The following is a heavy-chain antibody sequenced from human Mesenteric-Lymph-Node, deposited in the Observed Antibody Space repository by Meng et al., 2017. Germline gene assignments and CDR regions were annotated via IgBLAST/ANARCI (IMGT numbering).Heavy chain of an antibody. CDR2: TSYRSKWYN. J-gene: IGHJ4*02. CDR1: GDSVSSNSAA. D-gene: IGHD1-26*01. V-gene: IGHV6-1*01. Sequence: QVKIHDYGTGLVKSSPPCSLHCVISGDSVSSNSAAWNWFRQSPSMGFEWLGRTSYRSKWYNDYAVSVKSRITINPATTKKQFSLHLSSVAPEDTAVYYCARDRGSNYPFDYWGQGTLVTVSS. CDR3: ARDRGSNYPFDY.